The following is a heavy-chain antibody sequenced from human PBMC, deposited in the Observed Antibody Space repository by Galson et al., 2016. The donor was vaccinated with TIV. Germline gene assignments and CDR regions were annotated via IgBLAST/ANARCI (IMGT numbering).Heavy chain of an antibody. J-gene: IGHJ4*02. D-gene: IGHD2/OR15-2a*01. Sequence: SLRLSCAASGFTFGPFKMGWVRQVPGKGLVWVSSIGSRSSDKFYGDSVKGRFTISRDNTKNSLFLQMNSLRVDDTAVYYCATVAWFPGLSLDSWGQGTLVTVSS. CDR1: GFTFGPFK. CDR3: ATVAWFPGLSLDS. CDR2: IGSRSSDK. V-gene: IGHV3-21*06.